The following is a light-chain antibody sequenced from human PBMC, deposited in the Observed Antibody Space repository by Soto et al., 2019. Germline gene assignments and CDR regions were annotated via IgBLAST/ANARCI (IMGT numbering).Light chain of an antibody. Sequence: QSVLTQSSSASASLGSSVKLTCTLSSGHSSYIIAWHQQQPGKAPRYLMKLEGSGSYNKGSGVPDRFSGSSSGADRYLTISNLQSEDEADYYCETWVGNTPVVFGGATKVTVL. V-gene: IGLV4-60*03. J-gene: IGLJ2*01. CDR3: ETWVGNTPVV. CDR2: LEGSGSY. CDR1: SGHSSYI.